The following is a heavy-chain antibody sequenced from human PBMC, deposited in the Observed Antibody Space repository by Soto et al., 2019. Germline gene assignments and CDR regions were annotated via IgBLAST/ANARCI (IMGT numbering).Heavy chain of an antibody. D-gene: IGHD1-26*01. Sequence: QVQLQESDPGLVKSSQTLSLTCTVSGGSISTGGYYWSWIRQRPGRGLEWIGYIYHSGMTFSNPSLQSRVAISIDTSQNKFSLTLSSVTAADTAVYYCATVRWELHDAFDIWDHGTMVSVSS. CDR3: ATVRWELHDAFDI. CDR2: IYHSGMT. J-gene: IGHJ3*02. V-gene: IGHV4-31*03. CDR1: GGSISTGGYY.